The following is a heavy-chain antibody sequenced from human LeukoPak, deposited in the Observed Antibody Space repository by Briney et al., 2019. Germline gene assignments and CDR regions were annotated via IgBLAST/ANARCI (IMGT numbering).Heavy chain of an antibody. V-gene: IGHV1-2*02. J-gene: IGHJ4*02. CDR3: ATEVGGIPY. CDR2: IDPNNGGT. CDR1: GYTFSVYY. D-gene: IGHD3-16*02. Sequence: ASVTVSFTASGYTFSVYYMHWVRQAPGQGLEWMGWIDPNNGGTNYAQKFQGRVTMTRDTSISAAYMELSRLRSDDTAMYYCATEVGGIPYWGQGTLVTVSS.